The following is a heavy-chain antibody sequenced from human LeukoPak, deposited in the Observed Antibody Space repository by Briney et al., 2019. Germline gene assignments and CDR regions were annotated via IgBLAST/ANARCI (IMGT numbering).Heavy chain of an antibody. CDR3: ARQGLRFWGYYFDY. CDR1: GGSISSGGYY. CDR2: IYHSGST. Sequence: PSQTLSLTCTVSGGSISSGGYYWSWIRQPPGKGLEWIGYIYHSGSTYYNPSLKSRVTISVDRSKNQFSLKLSSVTAADTAVYYCARQGLRFWGYYFDYWGQGTLVTVSS. J-gene: IGHJ4*02. V-gene: IGHV4-30-2*01. D-gene: IGHD5-12*01.